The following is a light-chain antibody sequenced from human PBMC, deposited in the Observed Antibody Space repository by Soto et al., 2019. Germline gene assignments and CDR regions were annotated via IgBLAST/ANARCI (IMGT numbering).Light chain of an antibody. CDR2: DVS. Sequence: QSVLTQPRSVSGSPGQSVAISCTGSSSDVGGYNSVSWYQQHPGKAPKLMIYDVSKRPSGVPDRFSGSKSGNTAYLTISGLQVEDEAEYFCFSFTTTSTHVFGTGTKVTVL. J-gene: IGLJ1*01. CDR3: FSFTTTSTHV. CDR1: SSDVGGYNS. V-gene: IGLV2-11*01.